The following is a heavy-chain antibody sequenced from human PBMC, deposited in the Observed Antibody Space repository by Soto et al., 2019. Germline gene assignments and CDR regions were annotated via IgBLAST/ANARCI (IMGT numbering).Heavy chain of an antibody. CDR3: VRQGFGRLHGLVDV. CDR2: INHSGST. V-gene: IGHV4-34*01. Sequence: SETLSLTCAVYGGSFSVYYLSWIRQPPGKGLEWIGEINHSGSTNYNPSLQSRVTISIDTSTKQFFLKLSSVTAADTAVYYCVRQGFGRLHGLVDVWGQGTTVTVSS. D-gene: IGHD3-10*01. CDR1: GGSFSVYY. J-gene: IGHJ6*02.